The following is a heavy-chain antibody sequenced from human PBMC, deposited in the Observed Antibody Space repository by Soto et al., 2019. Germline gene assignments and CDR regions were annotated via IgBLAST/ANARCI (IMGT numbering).Heavy chain of an antibody. CDR1: CGSLSGYY. J-gene: IGHJ4*02. Sequence: SETLSLACAVYCGSLSGYYWSWIRQPPGKGLEWSGEINHSGSTNYNPSLKSRVTISVDTSKNQFSLKLSSVTAADTAVYYCARGRRLWGLFDYWGQGTLVTVSS. CDR3: ARGRRLWGLFDY. D-gene: IGHD2-21*01. V-gene: IGHV4-34*01. CDR2: INHSGST.